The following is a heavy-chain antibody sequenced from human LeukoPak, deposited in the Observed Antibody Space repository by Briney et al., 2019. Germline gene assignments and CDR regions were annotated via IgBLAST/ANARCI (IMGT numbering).Heavy chain of an antibody. V-gene: IGHV1-2*02. CDR3: ARVHYRWLAFDY. Sequence: ASVKVSCKASGGTFSSYAISWVRQAPGQGLEWMGWINPNSGGTNYAQKFQGRVTMTSDTSISTAYMELSRLRSDDTAVYYCARVHYRWLAFDYWGQGTLVTVSS. CDR2: INPNSGGT. J-gene: IGHJ4*02. CDR1: GGTFSSYA. D-gene: IGHD6-19*01.